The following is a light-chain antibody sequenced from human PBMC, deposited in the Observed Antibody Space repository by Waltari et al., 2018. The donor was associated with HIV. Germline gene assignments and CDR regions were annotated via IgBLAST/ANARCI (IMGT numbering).Light chain of an antibody. CDR2: DAS. J-gene: IGKJ2*01. CDR3: QQYNNWPESYT. CDR1: QSISSN. V-gene: IGKV3-15*01. Sequence: EIVMTQSPATLSVSPGERATLSCRASQSISSNLAWYQQRPGQAPRLLIYDASSRATGIPARFSGSGSETEFTLTINSLQSEDFAVYYFQQYNNWPESYTFGQGTKLEIK.